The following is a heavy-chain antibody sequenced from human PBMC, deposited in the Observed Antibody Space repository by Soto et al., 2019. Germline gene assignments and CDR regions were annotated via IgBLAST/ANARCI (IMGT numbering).Heavy chain of an antibody. J-gene: IGHJ5*02. Sequence: GASVKVSCKAPRDTFTSYYINWVRQAPGQGLEWMGVINPHGGSTAYAQKFKGRVTLTRDTSASTVYMEVSSLTSEDTAMYYCARSSGGNFGIIIEGNNWFAPWGQGTLVTVSP. CDR1: RDTFTSYY. CDR3: ARSSGGNFGIIIEGNNWFAP. CDR2: INPHGGST. V-gene: IGHV1-46*01. D-gene: IGHD1-26*01.